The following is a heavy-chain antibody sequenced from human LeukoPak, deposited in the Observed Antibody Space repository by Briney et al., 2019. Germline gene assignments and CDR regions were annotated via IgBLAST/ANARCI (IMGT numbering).Heavy chain of an antibody. CDR3: ASRSGWYEVDY. Sequence: SETLSLTCTVSGGSISSYYWSWIRQPPGKGLEWIGYIYYSGSTNYNPSLKSRVTMSVDTSKNQFSLKLSSVTAADTAVYYCASRSGWYEVDYWGQGTLVTVSS. D-gene: IGHD6-19*01. J-gene: IGHJ4*02. V-gene: IGHV4-59*08. CDR1: GGSISSYY. CDR2: IYYSGST.